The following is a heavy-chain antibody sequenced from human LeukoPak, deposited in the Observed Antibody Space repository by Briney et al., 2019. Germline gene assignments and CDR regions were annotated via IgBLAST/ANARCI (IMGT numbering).Heavy chain of an antibody. D-gene: IGHD5-24*01. CDR1: GGSISSYY. J-gene: IGHJ4*02. Sequence: SETLSLTCTVSGGSISSYYWSWIRQPAGKGLEWIGRIYSTGSANYNPSLKSRVTMSVDTSENQFSLKLSSVTAADTAVYYCAKSGYNRFDYWGQGTRVTVSS. CDR2: IYSTGSA. V-gene: IGHV4-4*07. CDR3: AKSGYNRFDY.